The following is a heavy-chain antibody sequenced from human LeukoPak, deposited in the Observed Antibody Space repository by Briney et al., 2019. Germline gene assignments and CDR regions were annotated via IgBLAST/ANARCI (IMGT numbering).Heavy chain of an antibody. CDR3: ASVAVAGDY. V-gene: IGHV3-23*01. J-gene: IGHJ4*02. CDR1: GFTYNAYW. D-gene: IGHD6-19*01. CDR2: ITGSGVTT. Sequence: GGSLRLSCAASGFTYNAYWMSWVRQAPGKGLEWVSGITGSGVTTYYADSVKGRFTISRDNAKNSLYLQMNSLRAEDTAVYYCASVAVAGDYWGQGTLVTVSS.